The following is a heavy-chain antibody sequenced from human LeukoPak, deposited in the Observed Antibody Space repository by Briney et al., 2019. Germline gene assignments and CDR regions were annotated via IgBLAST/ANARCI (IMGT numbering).Heavy chain of an antibody. Sequence: PSETLSLTCTVSGGSISSSSYYWGWIRQPPGKGLEWIGSIYYSGSTYYNPSLKSRVTISVDTSKNQFSLKLSSVTVADTAVYYCARLRVAVIDYWGQGTLVTVSS. CDR3: ARLRVAVIDY. CDR2: IYYSGST. V-gene: IGHV4-39*01. D-gene: IGHD6-19*01. CDR1: GGSISSSSYY. J-gene: IGHJ4*02.